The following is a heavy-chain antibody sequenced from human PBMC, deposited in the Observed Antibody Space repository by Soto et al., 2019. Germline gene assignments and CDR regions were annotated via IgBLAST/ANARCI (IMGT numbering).Heavy chain of an antibody. CDR3: AHSSYCISTSCYGWFDP. Sequence: QITLKESGPTLVKPTQTLTLTCTFSGFSLSTSGVGVGWIRQPPGKALEWLALIYWDDDKRYSPSLKSRLTITKDTSKNQVVLTMTNMDPVDTATYYSAHSSYCISTSCYGWFDPWGQGTLVIVSS. J-gene: IGHJ5*02. CDR2: IYWDDDK. D-gene: IGHD2-2*01. CDR1: GFSLSTSGVG. V-gene: IGHV2-5*02.